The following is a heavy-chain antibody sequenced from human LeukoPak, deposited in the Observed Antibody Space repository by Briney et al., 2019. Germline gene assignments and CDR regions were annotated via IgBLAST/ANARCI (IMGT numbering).Heavy chain of an antibody. CDR2: IYPGDSDT. J-gene: IGHJ4*02. V-gene: IGHV5-51*01. CDR1: GSSFTSYW. CDR3: ARHSVITSRIAARILDY. Sequence: GESLQISCKGSGSSFTSYWIGWVRQLPGKGLEWMGIIYPGDSDTRYSPSFQGQVTISADKSISTAYLQWSSLKASDTAMYYCARHSVITSRIAARILDYWGQGTLVTVSS. D-gene: IGHD6-6*01.